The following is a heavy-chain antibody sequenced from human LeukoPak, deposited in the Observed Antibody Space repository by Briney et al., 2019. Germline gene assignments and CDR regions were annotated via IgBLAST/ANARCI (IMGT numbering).Heavy chain of an antibody. CDR1: GNTFNSYG. V-gene: IGHV1-18*01. CDR2: ISAYNGHT. Sequence: GGSVKIYCNDFGNTFNSYGISWVRQAPGQGHEWMGWISAYNGHTNYAQKLQGRVTMTTDTSTSTAYMELRSLRSDDTAVYYCARGSIDYWGQGTLVTVSS. J-gene: IGHJ4*02. CDR3: ARGSIDY.